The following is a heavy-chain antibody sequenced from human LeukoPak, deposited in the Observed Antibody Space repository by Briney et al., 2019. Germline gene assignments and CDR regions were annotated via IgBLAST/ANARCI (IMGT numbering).Heavy chain of an antibody. CDR3: ASRNALVDYSDSSGYPPPFDY. V-gene: IGHV4-34*01. D-gene: IGHD3-22*01. Sequence: PSETLSLTCAVYGGSFSGYYWSWIRQPPGKGLEWIGEINHSGSTNYNPSLKSRVTISVDESQHQFSLQLSSVTAADTAVYYCASRNALVDYSDSSGYPPPFDYWGQGTLVTVSS. CDR1: GGSFSGYY. CDR2: INHSGST. J-gene: IGHJ4*02.